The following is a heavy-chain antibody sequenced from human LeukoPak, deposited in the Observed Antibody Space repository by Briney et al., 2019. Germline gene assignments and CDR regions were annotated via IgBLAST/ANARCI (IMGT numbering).Heavy chain of an antibody. Sequence: GASLQISCKGSGYRFTSYWIGWVRQLPGKSLEWMGIIYPGDSDARYSPSFQGQVTISADKSISTAYLQWSSLKASDTAMYYCARREWELLNFDYWGQGTLVTVSS. CDR1: GYRFTSYW. D-gene: IGHD1-26*01. V-gene: IGHV5-51*01. J-gene: IGHJ4*02. CDR3: ARREWELLNFDY. CDR2: IYPGDSDA.